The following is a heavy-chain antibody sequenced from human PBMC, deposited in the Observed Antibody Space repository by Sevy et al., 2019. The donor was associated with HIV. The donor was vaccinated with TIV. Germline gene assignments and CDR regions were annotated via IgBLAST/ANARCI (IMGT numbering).Heavy chain of an antibody. J-gene: IGHJ6*02. V-gene: IGHV1-8*01. CDR2: MNPNSGNT. Sequence: ASLKVSCKASGYTFTSYDINWVRQATGQGLEWMGWMNPNSGNTGYAQKFQGRVTMTRNTSISTAYMELSSLRSEDTAVYYCARVWGYCSGGSCYYYYGMDVWGQGTTVTVSS. CDR3: ARVWGYCSGGSCYYYYGMDV. D-gene: IGHD2-15*01. CDR1: GYTFTSYD.